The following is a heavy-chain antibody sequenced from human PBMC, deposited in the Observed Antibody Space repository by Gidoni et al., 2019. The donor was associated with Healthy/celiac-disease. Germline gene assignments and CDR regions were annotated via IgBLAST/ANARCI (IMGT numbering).Heavy chain of an antibody. CDR1: GYTFTSYD. V-gene: IGHV1-8*01. D-gene: IGHD1-7*01. CDR3: ARVDNWNSYGGDY. J-gene: IGHJ4*02. Sequence: QVQLVQSGAEVKKPRASVTVHCKASGYTFTSYDINWVRQATGQGLAWMGWMNPNSGNTGYAQEFQGRVTMTRNTSISTAYMELSSLRSEDTAVYYCARVDNWNSYGGDYWGQGTLVTVSS. CDR2: MNPNSGNT.